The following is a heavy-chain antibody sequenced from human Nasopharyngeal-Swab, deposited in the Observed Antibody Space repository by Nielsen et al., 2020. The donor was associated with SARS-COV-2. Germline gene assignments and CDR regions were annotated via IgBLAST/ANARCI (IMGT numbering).Heavy chain of an antibody. V-gene: IGHV3-23*01. CDR2: ISGSDYST. J-gene: IGHJ4*02. CDR3: VKEGSDFDY. Sequence: GESLKISCAASGFTFNTYAISWVRQAPGKGLEWVSVISGSDYSTKYADSVKGRFTISRDNSKNTLYLQMNSLRAEDTAVYYCVKEGSDFDYWGQGTLVTVSS. CDR1: GFTFNTYA. D-gene: IGHD2-15*01.